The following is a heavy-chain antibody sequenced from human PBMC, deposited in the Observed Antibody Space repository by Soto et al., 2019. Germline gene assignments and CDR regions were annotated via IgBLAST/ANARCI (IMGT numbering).Heavy chain of an antibody. CDR2: INQHGSEK. Sequence: GGSLRLSCAASGFIFSSYWMSWVRQAPGKGLEWVANINQHGSEKYYVESVKGRFTISRDNAKNSVFLQMSSLRAEDTAVYYCTSPVGYCSGGRCYHAFDPWGQGTLVTVSS. J-gene: IGHJ5*02. D-gene: IGHD2-15*01. V-gene: IGHV3-7*02. CDR3: TSPVGYCSGGRCYHAFDP. CDR1: GFIFSSYW.